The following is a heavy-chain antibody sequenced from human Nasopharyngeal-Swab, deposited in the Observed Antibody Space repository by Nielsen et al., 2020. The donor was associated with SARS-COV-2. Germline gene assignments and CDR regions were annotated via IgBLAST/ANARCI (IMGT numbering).Heavy chain of an antibody. J-gene: IGHJ3*02. CDR3: VKSRSGGASDAFDM. CDR1: GFTFSSYA. CDR2: ISSNGGST. D-gene: IGHD3-10*01. Sequence: GESLKISCSASGFTFSSYAMHWVRQAPGKGLEYVSAISSNGGSTYYADSVKGRFTISRDNSKSTMWLQMSSLRTEDTALYYCVKSRSGGASDAFDMWGQGTMVTVSS. V-gene: IGHV3-64D*06.